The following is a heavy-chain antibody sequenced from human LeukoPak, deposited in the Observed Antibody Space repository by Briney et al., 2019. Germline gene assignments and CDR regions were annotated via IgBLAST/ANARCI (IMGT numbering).Heavy chain of an antibody. CDR2: IYHSGST. CDR1: GYSISSGYY. D-gene: IGHD2-2*01. J-gene: IGHJ4*02. CDR3: ASLRLLGPAY. Sequence: NPSETLSLTCAVSGYSISSGYYWGWIRQPPGKGLEWIGSIYHSGSTYYNASLKSRVTISVDTSKNQFSLKLSSVTAADTAVYYCASLRLLGPAYWGQGTLVTVSS. V-gene: IGHV4-38-2*01.